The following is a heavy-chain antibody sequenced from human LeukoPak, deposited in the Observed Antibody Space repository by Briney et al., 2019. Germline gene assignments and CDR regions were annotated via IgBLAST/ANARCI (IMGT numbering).Heavy chain of an antibody. V-gene: IGHV3-48*01. CDR1: GFTFSSYS. D-gene: IGHD3-16*01. J-gene: IGHJ3*02. CDR2: ISSSSSTI. CDR3: ARDGGYPFDI. Sequence: GRSLRLSCAASGFTFSSYSMNWVRQAPGKGLEWVSYISSSSSTIYYADSVKGRFTISRDNAKNSLYLQMNSLRAEDTAVYYCARDGGYPFDIWGQGTMVTVSS.